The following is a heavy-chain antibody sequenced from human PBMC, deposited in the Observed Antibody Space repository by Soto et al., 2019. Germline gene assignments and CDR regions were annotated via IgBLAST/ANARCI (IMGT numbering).Heavy chain of an antibody. D-gene: IGHD3-10*01. CDR1: GGSFSSYT. CDR3: ALDSGSDVFDI. V-gene: IGHV1-69*02. J-gene: IGHJ3*02. CDR2: IVPMVGRT. Sequence: QVQLVQSGAEVKKTGSSVKVSCKASGGSFSSYTISWARQAPGQGLEWMGRIVPMVGRTIYAQKFQGRVAISADKSTTTAYMDLSNLASEDTAMYYCALDSGSDVFDIWGQGTLVTVSS.